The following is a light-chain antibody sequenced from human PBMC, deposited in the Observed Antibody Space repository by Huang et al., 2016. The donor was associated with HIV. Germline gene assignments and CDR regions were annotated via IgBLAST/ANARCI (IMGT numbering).Light chain of an antibody. J-gene: IGKJ2*01. Sequence: ERVMTQSPDILSVSPGETATLSCRASQDVSSNLAWYRQKPGQAPSLLIYGASTRVSGIPARFNGSGSGIAFTLTISSVQSEDFAVYYCQQYNSWPRTFGQGTKLEIK. CDR1: QDVSSN. CDR3: QQYNSWPRT. CDR2: GAS. V-gene: IGKV3-15*01.